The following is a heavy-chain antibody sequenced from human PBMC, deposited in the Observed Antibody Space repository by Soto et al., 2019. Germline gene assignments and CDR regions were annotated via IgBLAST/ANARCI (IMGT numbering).Heavy chain of an antibody. V-gene: IGHV1-69*12. CDR3: ARDEAVAGIYNYHGLDV. J-gene: IGHJ6*02. D-gene: IGHD6-19*01. Sequence: QVQLVQSGAEVKKPGSSVKVSCKVSGGTFSNYAIDWVRLAPGQGLEWMGGIVPIFGTTYYTQKFQGRATIIADDSTTTAYLELSSLRSEDTAIYYCARDEAVAGIYNYHGLDVWGQGTAVTVSS. CDR2: IVPIFGTT. CDR1: GGTFSNYA.